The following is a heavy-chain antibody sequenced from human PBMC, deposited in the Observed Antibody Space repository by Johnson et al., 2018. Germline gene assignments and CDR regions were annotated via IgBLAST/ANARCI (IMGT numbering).Heavy chain of an antibody. CDR3: ARYLWFGESAGYMDV. V-gene: IGHV3-30-3*01. Sequence: QVQLVQSGGGVVQPGRSMRLSCAASGFTFSSYAMHWVRQAQGKGLEWVAVISYDGSNKYYADSVTGRFTISRDNSKNTLYLQRNSLSAEDTAGYYCARYLWFGESAGYMDVWGKGTTVTVSS. CDR1: GFTFSSYA. J-gene: IGHJ6*03. D-gene: IGHD3-10*01. CDR2: ISYDGSNK.